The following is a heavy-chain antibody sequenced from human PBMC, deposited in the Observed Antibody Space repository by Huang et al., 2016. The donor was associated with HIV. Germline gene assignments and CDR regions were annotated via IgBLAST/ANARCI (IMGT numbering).Heavy chain of an antibody. V-gene: IGHV4-30-4*08. CDR3: ARGPPSLEYCSGSSCWIY. Sequence: QVQLQESGPGLVKPSQTLSLTCSVSGGSISSGGYSWGWVRQPPGKGLEWIGYIFYSGYTNYTPSLKGRVAMSVDTSKNQFSLRLNSVTAADTAVYYCARGPPSLEYCSGSSCWIYWGQGTLVTVSS. CDR2: IFYSGYT. D-gene: IGHD2-15*01. J-gene: IGHJ4*02. CDR1: GGSISSGGYS.